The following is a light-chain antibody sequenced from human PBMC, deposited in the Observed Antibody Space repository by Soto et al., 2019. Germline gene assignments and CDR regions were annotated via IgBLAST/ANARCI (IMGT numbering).Light chain of an antibody. J-gene: IGLJ1*01. CDR1: SSDVGGYNY. V-gene: IGLV2-8*01. CDR2: EVS. CDR3: SSYAGSDSPYV. Sequence: QSVLTQPPSASGSPGQSVTISCTGTSSDVGGYNYVSWYQQHPGKAPKVMIFEVSKRPSGVPDRFSGSKSGNTASLTVPGLQAEDEADYYCSSYAGSDSPYVFGTGTKVTVL.